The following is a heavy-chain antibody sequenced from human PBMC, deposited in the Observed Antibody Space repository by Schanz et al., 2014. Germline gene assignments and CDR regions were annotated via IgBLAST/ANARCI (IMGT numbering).Heavy chain of an antibody. V-gene: IGHV1-18*01. D-gene: IGHD6-13*01. J-gene: IGHJ4*02. CDR1: GYTFTSYG. CDR2: ISPYNGNT. CDR3: ASSGAGYSSSWDFDY. Sequence: QVQLVQSGAEVKKPGASVKVSCKASGYTFTSYGISWVRQAPGQGLEWMGWISPYNGNTNYAQKLQGRVTMTADTSTSTAYMDVSSQRSEDTAVYYCASSGAGYSSSWDFDYWGQGTLVTVSS.